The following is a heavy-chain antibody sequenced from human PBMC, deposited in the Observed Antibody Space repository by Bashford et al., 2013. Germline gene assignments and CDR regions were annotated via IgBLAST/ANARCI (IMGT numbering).Heavy chain of an antibody. J-gene: IGHJ4*02. CDR3: ARDRGLTYFDY. V-gene: IGHV3-33*01. D-gene: IGHD3-10*01. CDR2: IYYDGSKE. CDR1: GIVFRNSG. Sequence: GGSLRLSCTTSGIVFRNSGMHWVRQAPGKGLEWVAVIYYDGSKEYYADSVKGRFTISRDNSKNTLYLQMNSLRVEDTAVYYCARDRGLTYFDYWGQGTLVTVSS.